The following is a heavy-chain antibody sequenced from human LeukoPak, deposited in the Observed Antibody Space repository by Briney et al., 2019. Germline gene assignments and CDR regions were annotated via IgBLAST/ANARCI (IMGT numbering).Heavy chain of an antibody. D-gene: IGHD6-13*01. V-gene: IGHV4-59*08. CDR2: IYYSGST. J-gene: IGHJ4*02. CDR3: ARHLSTIAAAEY. CDR1: GGSISSYY. Sequence: NPSETLSLTCTVSGGSISSYYWSWIRQPRGKGLEWIGYIYYSGSTNYNPSLKSRVTISVDTSKNQFPLKLSSVTDADTAVYYCARHLSTIAAAEYWGQGTLVTVSS.